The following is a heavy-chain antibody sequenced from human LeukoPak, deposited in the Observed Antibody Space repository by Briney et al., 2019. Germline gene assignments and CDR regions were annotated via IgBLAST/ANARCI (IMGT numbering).Heavy chain of an antibody. Sequence: GGSLRLSCAASGFMFSSYGMHWVRQAPGKGLEWVSFIWYDGSIIHYADSVKGRFTISRDNSKNKLFLQMNSLGVEDTAVYYCARDQVTAIEYFQHWGQGTLVTVSS. J-gene: IGHJ1*01. D-gene: IGHD2-21*02. CDR2: IWYDGSII. CDR3: ARDQVTAIEYFQH. V-gene: IGHV3-33*01. CDR1: GFMFSSYG.